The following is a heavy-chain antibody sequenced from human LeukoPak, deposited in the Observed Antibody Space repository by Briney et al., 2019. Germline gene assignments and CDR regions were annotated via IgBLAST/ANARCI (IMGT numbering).Heavy chain of an antibody. Sequence: PSETLSLTCAVYGGSFSGYYWSWIRQPPGKGLEWIGYIYYSGSTNYNPSLKSRVTISVDTSKNQFSLKLSSVTAADTAVYYCARALRITMVRGVNTPYYFDYWGQGTLVTVSS. CDR2: IYYSGST. J-gene: IGHJ4*02. CDR3: ARALRITMVRGVNTPYYFDY. V-gene: IGHV4-34*01. D-gene: IGHD3-10*01. CDR1: GGSFSGYY.